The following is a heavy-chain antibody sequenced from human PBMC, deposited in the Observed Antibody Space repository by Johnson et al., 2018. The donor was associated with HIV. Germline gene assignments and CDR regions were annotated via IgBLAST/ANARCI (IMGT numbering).Heavy chain of an antibody. Sequence: QVQLVESGGGVVQPGTSLRLSCAASGFTFSTYGMHWVRQAPGKGLEWVAVISYDGTYEFYADSVKGRFTISRDNSKNTLYLQMNSLRAEDTAVYYCAKDERQMGGWSHAFDIWGQGTMVTVSS. CDR2: ISYDGTYE. D-gene: IGHD3-16*01. CDR3: AKDERQMGGWSHAFDI. J-gene: IGHJ3*02. V-gene: IGHV3-30*18. CDR1: GFTFSTYG.